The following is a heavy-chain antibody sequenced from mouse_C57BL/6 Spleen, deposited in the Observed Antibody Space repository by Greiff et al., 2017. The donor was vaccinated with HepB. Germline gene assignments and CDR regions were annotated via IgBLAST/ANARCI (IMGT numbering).Heavy chain of an antibody. D-gene: IGHD4-1*01. CDR3: ASPNWDDYAMDY. V-gene: IGHV5-12*01. J-gene: IGHJ4*01. CDR1: GFTFSDYY. CDR2: ISNGGGST. Sequence: DVQLVESGGGLVQPGGSLKLSCAASGFTFSDYYMYWVRQTPEKRLEWVAYISNGGGSTYYPDTVKGRFTISRDNAKNTLYLQMSRLKSEDTAMYYCASPNWDDYAMDYWGQGTSVTVSS.